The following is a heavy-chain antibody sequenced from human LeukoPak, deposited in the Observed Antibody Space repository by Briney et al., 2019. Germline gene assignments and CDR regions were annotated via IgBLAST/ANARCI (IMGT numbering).Heavy chain of an antibody. V-gene: IGHV3-43*02. CDR3: ARESESSGWYDY. J-gene: IGHJ4*02. CDR1: GFMFHDYA. CDR2: ISGDGGST. Sequence: GGSLRLSCAGPGFMFHDYAIHWVRQAPGKGLEWVSLISGDGGSTFYADSVKGRFTISRDNSKNSLYLQMNSLRSDDTAFYYCARESESSGWYDYWGQGTLVTVSS. D-gene: IGHD6-19*01.